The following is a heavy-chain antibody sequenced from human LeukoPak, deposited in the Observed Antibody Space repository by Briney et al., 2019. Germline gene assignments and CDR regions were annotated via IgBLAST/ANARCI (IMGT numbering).Heavy chain of an antibody. J-gene: IGHJ6*03. V-gene: IGHV3-53*01. CDR1: GFTVSSNY. Sequence: GGSLRLSCAASGFTVSSNYMSWVRQAPGKGLEWVSVIYSGGSTYYADSVKGRFTISRDNSKNTLYLQMNSLRAEDTAVYYCASSPRAYYYYYTDVWGKGTTVTISS. CDR2: IYSGGST. CDR3: ASSPRAYYYYYTDV.